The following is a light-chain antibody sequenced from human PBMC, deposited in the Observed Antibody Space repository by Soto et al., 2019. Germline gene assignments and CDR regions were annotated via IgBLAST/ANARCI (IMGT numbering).Light chain of an antibody. CDR2: AAS. CDR1: QSISSY. V-gene: IGKV1-39*01. Sequence: DIQMTRSPSSLSASVGDRVTITCRASQSISSYLNWYQQKPGKAPKLLIYAASSLQSGVPSRFSGSGSGTDFTLTISSLQPEDFATYYCQQSYSTLVTFGQGTKVDI. CDR3: QQSYSTLVT. J-gene: IGKJ1*01.